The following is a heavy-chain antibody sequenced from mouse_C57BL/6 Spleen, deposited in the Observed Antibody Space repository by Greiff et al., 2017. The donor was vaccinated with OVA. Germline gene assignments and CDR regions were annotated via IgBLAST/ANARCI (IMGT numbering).Heavy chain of an antibody. Sequence: EVQRVESGGGLVQPGGSLSLSCAASGFTFTDYYMSWVRQPPGKALEWLGFIRNKANGYTTEYSASVKGRFTISRDTSQSILYLQMNALRAEDSATYYCARSPYYDYDVGYFDYWGQGTTLTVSS. J-gene: IGHJ2*01. CDR3: ARSPYYDYDVGYFDY. CDR2: IRNKANGYTT. CDR1: GFTFTDYY. V-gene: IGHV7-3*01. D-gene: IGHD2-4*01.